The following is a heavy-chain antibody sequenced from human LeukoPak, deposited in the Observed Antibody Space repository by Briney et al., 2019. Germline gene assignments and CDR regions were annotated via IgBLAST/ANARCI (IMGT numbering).Heavy chain of an antibody. D-gene: IGHD6-13*01. CDR2: IYHSGST. V-gene: IGHV4-30-2*01. CDR1: GGSISSGGYS. CDR3: ASRSISWYRENNWFDP. J-gene: IGHJ5*02. Sequence: SETLSLTCAVSGGSISSGGYSWSWIRQPPGKGLEWIGYIYHSGSTYYNPSLKSRVTISVDRSKNQFSLKLSSVTAADTAVYYCASRSISWYRENNWFDPWGQGTLVTVSS.